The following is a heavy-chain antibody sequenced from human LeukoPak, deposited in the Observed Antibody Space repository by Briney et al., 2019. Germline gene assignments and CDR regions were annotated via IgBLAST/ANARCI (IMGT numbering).Heavy chain of an antibody. D-gene: IGHD6-19*01. Sequence: GRSLRLSCASSGFTFSSSAMQWVGQAPGKGLEWVAVISYDGSKKYYADSVKGRLTISRDDSKNTLYLQMNSLRGEDTAVYYCARSRSASTSGWYDYFDYWGRGTLVTVSS. CDR1: GFTFSSSA. V-gene: IGHV3-30*04. J-gene: IGHJ4*02. CDR2: ISYDGSKK. CDR3: ARSRSASTSGWYDYFDY.